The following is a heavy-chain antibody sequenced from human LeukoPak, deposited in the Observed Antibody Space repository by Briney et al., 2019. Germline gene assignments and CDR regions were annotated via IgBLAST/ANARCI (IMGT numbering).Heavy chain of an antibody. Sequence: GGSLRLSCAASGFTFSSYWMTWVRQAPGKGLEWVANIKQDGSEKYYVDSVKGRFTISRDNAKNSLNLQMNSLRAEDTAVYYCARRFRGLDWYFDLWGRGTLVTVSS. D-gene: IGHD3-16*01. J-gene: IGHJ2*01. CDR3: ARRFRGLDWYFDL. CDR1: GFTFSSYW. V-gene: IGHV3-7*03. CDR2: IKQDGSEK.